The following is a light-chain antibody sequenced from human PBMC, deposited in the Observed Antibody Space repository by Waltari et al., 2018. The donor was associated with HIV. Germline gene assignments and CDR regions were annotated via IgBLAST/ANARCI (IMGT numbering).Light chain of an antibody. Sequence: QSALTQPPSASGSPGQSVTIFCTGTSSDVGGYNYVSWYQQHPDNAPKLIIFEVNKRPSGVPDRVSGSKSGNTASLTVSGLQAEDEADYYCSSYAGSDSPYVFGSGTTVTVL. V-gene: IGLV2-8*01. J-gene: IGLJ1*01. CDR2: EVN. CDR3: SSYAGSDSPYV. CDR1: SSDVGGYNY.